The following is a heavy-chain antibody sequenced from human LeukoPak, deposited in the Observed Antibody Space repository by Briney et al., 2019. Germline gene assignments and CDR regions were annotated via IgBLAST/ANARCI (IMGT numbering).Heavy chain of an antibody. Sequence: GASVKVSCKASGYTFSDYYMHWVRQAPGQCLEWMGWINPNNGGTTYARRFQGRVAMTRDTSTTTAYMELSGLRSDDTAIYYCARRLGETSVYNYGLSLDPWGQGTLVTVSS. CDR1: GYTFSDYY. D-gene: IGHD3-22*01. CDR3: ARRLGETSVYNYGLSLDP. CDR2: INPNNGGT. V-gene: IGHV1-2*02. J-gene: IGHJ5*02.